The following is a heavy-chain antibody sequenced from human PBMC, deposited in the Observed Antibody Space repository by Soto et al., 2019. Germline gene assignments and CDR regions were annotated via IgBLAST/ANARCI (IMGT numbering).Heavy chain of an antibody. V-gene: IGHV3-7*05. J-gene: IGHJ4*02. CDR3: ARDGSQRITMVRGVMGDY. D-gene: IGHD3-10*01. CDR2: IKQDGSEK. CDR1: GFTFSSYW. Sequence: EVQLVESGGGLVQPGGSLRLSCAASGFTFSSYWMSWVRQAPGKGLEWVANIKQDGSEKHYVDSVKGRFTISRDNAKNSLYLQMNSLRAEDTAVYYCARDGSQRITMVRGVMGDYWGQGTLVTVSS.